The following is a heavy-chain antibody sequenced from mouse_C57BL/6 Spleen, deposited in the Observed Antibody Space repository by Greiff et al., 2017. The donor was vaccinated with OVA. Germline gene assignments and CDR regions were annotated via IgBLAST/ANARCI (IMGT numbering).Heavy chain of an antibody. D-gene: IGHD2-5*01. CDR2: INPNNGGT. J-gene: IGHJ4*01. CDR1: GYTFTDYY. V-gene: IGHV1-26*01. CDR3: AKSYSNYDAMDY. Sequence: EVQLQQSGPELVKPGASVKISCKASGYTFTDYYMNWVKQSHGKSLEWIGDINPNNGGTSYNQTFKGKATLTVDKSSSTAYMELRSLTSEDSAVYYCAKSYSNYDAMDYWGQGTSVTVSS.